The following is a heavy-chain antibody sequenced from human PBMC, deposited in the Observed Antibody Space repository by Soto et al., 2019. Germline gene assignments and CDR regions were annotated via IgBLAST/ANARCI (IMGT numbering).Heavy chain of an antibody. Sequence: EVQLLESGGGLVQPGGSLRLSCAASGFTFSSYAMSWVRQAPGKGLEWVSAISGSGGSTYYADSVKGRFTISRDNSKNTLYLQMNSLRAEDTAVYYCAKVPYSSGWYGSSLDYWGQGTLVTVSS. CDR3: AKVPYSSGWYGSSLDY. J-gene: IGHJ4*02. V-gene: IGHV3-23*01. CDR2: ISGSGGST. D-gene: IGHD6-19*01. CDR1: GFTFSSYA.